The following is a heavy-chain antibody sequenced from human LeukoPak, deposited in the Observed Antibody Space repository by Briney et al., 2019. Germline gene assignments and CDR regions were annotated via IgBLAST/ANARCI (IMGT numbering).Heavy chain of an antibody. CDR3: SIDITYDSSGYYHYYYYMDV. V-gene: IGHV3-74*01. J-gene: IGHJ6*03. Sequence: GGSLRLSCAASGFTFSYWMHCVRQAPGKGLVRVSRINSDGSSTSYADSVKGRFTISRDNAKNSLYLQMNSLRAVVPCVYYCSIDITYDSSGYYHYYYYMDVWGKGTTVTVSS. D-gene: IGHD3-22*01. CDR2: INSDGSST. CDR1: GFTFSYW.